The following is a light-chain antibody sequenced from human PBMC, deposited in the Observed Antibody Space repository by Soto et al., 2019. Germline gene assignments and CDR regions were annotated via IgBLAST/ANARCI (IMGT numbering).Light chain of an antibody. CDR3: QQYNNWLWT. CDR2: GAS. V-gene: IGKV3-15*01. CDR1: QSVNSN. J-gene: IGKJ1*01. Sequence: EIVMTQSPATLSVSPGERATLSCRASQSVNSNLVWYQQKPGQAPRLLIYGASTRATGIPGRFSGSGYGTEFTLPISRLQSEDFAVYYCQQYNNWLWTFGQGTKVEIK.